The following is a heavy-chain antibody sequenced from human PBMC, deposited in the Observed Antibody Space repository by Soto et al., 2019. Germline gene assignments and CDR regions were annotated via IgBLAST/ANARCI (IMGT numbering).Heavy chain of an antibody. J-gene: IGHJ2*01. V-gene: IGHV3-53*04. Sequence: GGSLRLSCAASGFTVSSNYMSWVRQAPGKGLEWVSVIYSGGSTYYADSGKGRFTISRHNSKNTLYLQMNSLRAEDTAVYYCARLMWGDYTPWYFDLWGRGTLVTVSS. CDR2: IYSGGST. CDR3: ARLMWGDYTPWYFDL. CDR1: GFTVSSNY. D-gene: IGHD4-17*01.